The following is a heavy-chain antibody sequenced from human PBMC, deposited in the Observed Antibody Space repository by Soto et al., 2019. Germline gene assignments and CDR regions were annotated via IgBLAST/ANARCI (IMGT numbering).Heavy chain of an antibody. CDR1: GFTFSSFG. J-gene: IGHJ6*02. D-gene: IGHD3-3*01. V-gene: IGHV3-33*01. CDR3: ARDASYYSLWSGYYPSRNGMDV. CDR2: IWYDGSKK. Sequence: QVQVVESGGGMVQPGRSLRLSCAASGFTFSSFGMHWVRQAPGKGLEWVSLIWYDGSKKSYGDSVKGRFTIYRDNSRNTVYLQMNSLRADDTAVYYCARDASYYSLWSGYYPSRNGMDVWGQGTTVTVSS.